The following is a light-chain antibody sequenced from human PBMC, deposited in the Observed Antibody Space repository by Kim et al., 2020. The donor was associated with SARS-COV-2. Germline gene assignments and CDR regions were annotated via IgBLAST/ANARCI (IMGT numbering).Light chain of an antibody. CDR3: CSYAGSNTGV. CDR2: EGS. V-gene: IGLV2-23*01. Sequence: QSALTQPASVSGSPGQSITISCTGTSSDVGSYNLVSWYQQHPAKAPKLMIYEGSKRPSGVSNRFSGSKSGNTASLTISGHQAEDEADYYCCSYAGSNTGVCGGGTKLTVL. CDR1: SSDVGSYNL. J-gene: IGLJ3*02.